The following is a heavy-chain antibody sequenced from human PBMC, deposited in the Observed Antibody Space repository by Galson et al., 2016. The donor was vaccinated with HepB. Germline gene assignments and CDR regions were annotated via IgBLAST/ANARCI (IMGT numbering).Heavy chain of an antibody. J-gene: IGHJ6*02. CDR2: IDGEGHTT. Sequence: SLRLSCAVSGPGFKGYGMSWVRQAPGKGLQWASDIDGEGHTTHHADSVKGRFTMSRDNSQDTVYLEMKSVRVEDTAIYYGMDVWGQGTTVTVSS. CDR3: MDV. V-gene: IGHV3-23*01. CDR1: GPGFKGYG.